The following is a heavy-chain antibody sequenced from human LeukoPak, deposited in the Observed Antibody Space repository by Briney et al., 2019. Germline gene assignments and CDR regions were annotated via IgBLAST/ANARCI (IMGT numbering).Heavy chain of an antibody. D-gene: IGHD6-13*01. Sequence: ASVKVSCKASGYTFTSYYMHWVRQAPGQGLEWMGIINPSGGSTSYAQKFQGRVTITTDESTSTAYMELSSLRSEDTAMYYCARLRSSSVYPFPDYWGQGTLVTVSS. CDR2: INPSGGST. CDR3: ARLRSSSVYPFPDY. V-gene: IGHV1-46*01. CDR1: GYTFTSYY. J-gene: IGHJ4*02.